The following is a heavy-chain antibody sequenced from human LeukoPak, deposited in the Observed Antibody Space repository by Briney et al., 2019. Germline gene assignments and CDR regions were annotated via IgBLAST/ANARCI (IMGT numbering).Heavy chain of an antibody. Sequence: GGSLRLSCAASGFTFDDYGMSWVRQAPGKGLEWVSGINLNGGSTGYADSVKGRFTISRDNAKNSLYLQMNSLRAEDTALYYCARAYGKWNDVYFYAFDLWGQGTMVTVSS. D-gene: IGHD1-20*01. J-gene: IGHJ3*01. CDR1: GFTFDDYG. CDR3: ARAYGKWNDVYFYAFDL. V-gene: IGHV3-20*04. CDR2: INLNGGST.